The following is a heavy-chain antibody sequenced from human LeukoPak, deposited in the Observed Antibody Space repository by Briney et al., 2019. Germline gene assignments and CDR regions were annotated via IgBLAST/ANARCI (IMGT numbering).Heavy chain of an antibody. V-gene: IGHV3-33*06. J-gene: IGHJ6*02. D-gene: IGHD6-13*01. Sequence: GGSLRLSCAASGFTFSSYGMHWVRQAPGKGLEWVAVIWYDGSNKYYADSVKGRFTISRDNSKNTLYLQMNSLRAEDTAVYYCAKVFRGVWPTTYGMDVWGQGTTVTVSS. CDR3: AKVFRGVWPTTYGMDV. CDR2: IWYDGSNK. CDR1: GFTFSSYG.